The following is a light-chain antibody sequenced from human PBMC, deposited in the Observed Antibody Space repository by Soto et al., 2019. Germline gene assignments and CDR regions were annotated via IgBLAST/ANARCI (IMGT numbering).Light chain of an antibody. CDR2: KAS. CDR1: LPISKY. CDR3: QQYNSYSWT. J-gene: IGKJ1*01. V-gene: IGKV1-5*03. Sequence: DIQMTQSPSSLSASLGDRVTITCRASLPISKYLEWYQQKPGKIPNLLIYKASSLESGVPSRFRGSGSGTEFTLTISSLQPDDFETYYCQQYNSYSWTFGQGTKVDIK.